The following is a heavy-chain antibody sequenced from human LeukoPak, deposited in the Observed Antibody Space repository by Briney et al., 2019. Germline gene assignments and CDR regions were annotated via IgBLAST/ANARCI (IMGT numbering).Heavy chain of an antibody. CDR3: ARHRRFGVVIIDY. J-gene: IGHJ4*02. D-gene: IGHD3-3*01. Sequence: SETLSLTCTVSGGSISSSSYYWGWLRQPPGKGLEWFGSIYYSGSTYYNPSLKSRVTISVDTSKNQFSLKLSSVTAADTAVYYCARHRRFGVVIIDYWGQGTLVTVSS. CDR2: IYYSGST. V-gene: IGHV4-39*01. CDR1: GGSISSSSYY.